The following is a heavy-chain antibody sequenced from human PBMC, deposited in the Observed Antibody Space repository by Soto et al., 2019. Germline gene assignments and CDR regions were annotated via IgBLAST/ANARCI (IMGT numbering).Heavy chain of an antibody. CDR2: IYYSGST. D-gene: IGHD6-6*01. CDR1: CGSISSGGYY. V-gene: IGHV4-31*03. J-gene: IGHJ4*02. CDR3: AREKRRIAARLGSYFDY. Sequence: SETLSLTCTVSCGSISSGGYYWSWIRQHPGKGLEWIGYIYYSGSTYYNPSLKSRVTISVDTSKNQFSLKLSSVTAADTAVYYCAREKRRIAARLGSYFDYWGQGALVTVSS.